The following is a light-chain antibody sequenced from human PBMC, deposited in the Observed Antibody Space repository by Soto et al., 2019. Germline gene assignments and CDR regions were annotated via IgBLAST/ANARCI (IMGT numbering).Light chain of an antibody. Sequence: DIEMTQSPPILSVSPGEGATLSCRASQRISTNLAWYQHTPGQAPRLLIVSSSRRPTDVPARFSGSGSGTDFTLTISSLQSEDSAFYYCQQYNNLPPTFGQGTKVDIK. V-gene: IGKV3-15*01. CDR1: QRISTN. CDR2: SSS. CDR3: QQYNNLPPT. J-gene: IGKJ1*01.